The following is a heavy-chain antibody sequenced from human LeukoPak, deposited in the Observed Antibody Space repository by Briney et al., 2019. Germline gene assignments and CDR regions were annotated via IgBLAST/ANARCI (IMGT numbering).Heavy chain of an antibody. D-gene: IGHD3-22*01. Sequence: AASVKVSCEASGGTFSSYAISWVRQAPGQGLEWMGGIIPIFGTANYAQKFQGRVTITADESTSTAYMELSSLRSEDTAVYYCARNHYYDSSGYAYNWFDPWGQGTLVTVSS. CDR3: ARNHYYDSSGYAYNWFDP. V-gene: IGHV1-69*13. J-gene: IGHJ5*02. CDR1: GGTFSSYA. CDR2: IIPIFGTA.